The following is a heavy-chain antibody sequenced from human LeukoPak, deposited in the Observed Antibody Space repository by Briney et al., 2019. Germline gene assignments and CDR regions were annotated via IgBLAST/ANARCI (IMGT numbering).Heavy chain of an antibody. D-gene: IGHD5-24*01. CDR3: ARDRDGYNYDDY. Sequence: TSETLSLTCTVSGGSISSGDYYWSWIRQPPGKGLEWIGYIYYSGSTNYNPSLKSRVTISVDTSKNQFSLKLSSVTAADTAVYYCARDRDGYNYDDYWGQGTLVTVSS. CDR2: IYYSGST. CDR1: GGSISSGDYY. J-gene: IGHJ4*02. V-gene: IGHV4-61*08.